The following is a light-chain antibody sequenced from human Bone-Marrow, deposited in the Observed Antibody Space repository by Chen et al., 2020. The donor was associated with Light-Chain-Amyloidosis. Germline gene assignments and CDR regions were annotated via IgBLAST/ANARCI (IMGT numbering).Light chain of an antibody. CDR3: QVWDRSSDRPV. CDR1: NIGSTS. J-gene: IGLJ3*02. V-gene: IGLV3-21*02. Sequence: SYVLTQPSSVSVAPGQTATIACGGNNIGSTSVHWYQQTPGQAPLLVVYDDSDRPSGIPERVSGSNSGNTATLTISRFEAGDEADYYGQVWDRSSDRPVFGGGTKLTVL. CDR2: DDS.